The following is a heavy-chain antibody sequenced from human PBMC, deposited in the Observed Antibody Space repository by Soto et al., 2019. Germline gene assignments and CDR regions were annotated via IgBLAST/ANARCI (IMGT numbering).Heavy chain of an antibody. J-gene: IGHJ4*02. CDR3: ARKTLWFGEFAFDF. CDR2: IYWDDDE. D-gene: IGHD3-10*01. CDR1: GFSLSTSGVG. Sequence: QITLKESGPPLVKPTQTLTLTCTFSGFSLSTSGVGVGWIRQPPGKALEWLALIYWDDDERYSPSLKSRLTITKDSSKDQVVLTMTNMDPVDTATYYCARKTLWFGEFAFDFWGQGTLVTVSS. V-gene: IGHV2-5*02.